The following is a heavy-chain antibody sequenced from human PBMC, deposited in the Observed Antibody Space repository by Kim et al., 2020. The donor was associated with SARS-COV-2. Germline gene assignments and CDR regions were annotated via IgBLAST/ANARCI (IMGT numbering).Heavy chain of an antibody. CDR1: GFTFSSYG. Sequence: GGSLRLSCAASGFTFSSYGMHWVRQAPGKGLEWVAVISYDGSNKYYADSVKGRFTISRDNSKNTLYLQMNSLRAEDTAVYYCAKDPMTTVTSPFVSFDY. V-gene: IGHV3-30*18. J-gene: IGHJ4*01. CDR2: ISYDGSNK. D-gene: IGHD4-17*01. CDR3: AKDPMTTVTSPFVSFDY.